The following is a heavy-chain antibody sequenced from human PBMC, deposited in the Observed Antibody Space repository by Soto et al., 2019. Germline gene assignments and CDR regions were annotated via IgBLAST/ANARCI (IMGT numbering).Heavy chain of an antibody. D-gene: IGHD6-19*01. J-gene: IGHJ3*02. Sequence: ASVKVSCKASGYTFTSYGISWVRQAPGQGLEWMGWISAYNGNTNYAQKLQGRVTMTTDTSTSTAYMELRSLRSNDTAVYYCAGGQEYSSGWYHDAFDIWGQGTMVTVSS. V-gene: IGHV1-18*01. CDR1: GYTFTSYG. CDR3: AGGQEYSSGWYHDAFDI. CDR2: ISAYNGNT.